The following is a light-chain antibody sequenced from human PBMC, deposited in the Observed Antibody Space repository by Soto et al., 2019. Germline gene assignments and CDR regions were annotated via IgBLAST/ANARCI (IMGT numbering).Light chain of an antibody. V-gene: IGLV2-14*01. Sequence: QSALTQPASVSGSPGQSITISCTGTSSDVAFYNHVSWYQQHPGKAPKLLIYEVNNRPAEVSNRFSGSKSGITASLTISGLQSEDEADYYCSSYTSGSTVIFGGGTKLTVL. CDR3: SSYTSGSTVI. CDR1: SSDVAFYNH. J-gene: IGLJ2*01. CDR2: EVN.